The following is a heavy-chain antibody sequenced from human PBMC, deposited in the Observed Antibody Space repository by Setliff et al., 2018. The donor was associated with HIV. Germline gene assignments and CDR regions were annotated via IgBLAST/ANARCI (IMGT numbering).Heavy chain of an antibody. D-gene: IGHD6-13*01. CDR3: ARGDMAAADPYYYYYYMDV. V-gene: IGHV1-69*13. Sequence: GASVKVSCKASGGTFSSYALTWVRQAPGQGLEWMEGIIPIFGTANYAQKFRGRVTITADESTSTAYMELSSLRSEDTAVYYCARGDMAAADPYYYYYYMDVWGKGTPVTVSS. CDR1: GGTFSSYA. CDR2: IIPIFGTA. J-gene: IGHJ6*03.